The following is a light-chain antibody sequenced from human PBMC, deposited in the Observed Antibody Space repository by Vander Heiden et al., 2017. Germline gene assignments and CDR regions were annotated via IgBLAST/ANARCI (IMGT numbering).Light chain of an antibody. CDR3: NSRDSSGNHWV. V-gene: IGLV3-19*01. Sequence: SSELTQDPAVSVALGQTVRITFQGDSLRIYSARWYQQKPGQAPVLVIYGKNNRPSGIPDRFSGSSSGNTASLTITGAQAEDEADYYCNSRDSSGNHWVFGGGTKLTVL. CDR2: GKN. J-gene: IGLJ3*02. CDR1: SLRIYS.